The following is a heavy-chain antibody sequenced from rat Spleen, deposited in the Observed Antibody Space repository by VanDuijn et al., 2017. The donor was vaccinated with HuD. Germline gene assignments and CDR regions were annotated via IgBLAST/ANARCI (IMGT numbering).Heavy chain of an antibody. CDR1: GFIFNNYW. J-gene: IGHJ2*01. D-gene: IGHD1-12*03. CDR2: ITNTGGGT. Sequence: EVQLVESGGGLVQPGRSLKLSCVASGFIFNNYWMTWIRQAPGKGLEWVTFITNTGGGTYYPDSVKGRFTISWNNAKSTLYLQMNSLGSEDTSTYYWTRVDIMGTEDYWGQGVMVTVSS. CDR3: TRVDIMGTEDY. V-gene: IGHV5-31*01.